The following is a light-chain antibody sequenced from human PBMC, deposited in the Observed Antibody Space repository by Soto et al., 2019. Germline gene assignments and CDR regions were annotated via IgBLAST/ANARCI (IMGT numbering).Light chain of an antibody. J-gene: IGKJ4*01. Sequence: DIQMTQSPSAVSASVGDTVTLTCLASEGLSNWIAWYQHKPGKAPKLLIYAASSLQDGVASRFSGSASGTNFTLTISRLQHEDFATYYCQQANSFPLTFGGGTKVEIK. V-gene: IGKV1-12*01. CDR2: AAS. CDR3: QQANSFPLT. CDR1: EGLSNW.